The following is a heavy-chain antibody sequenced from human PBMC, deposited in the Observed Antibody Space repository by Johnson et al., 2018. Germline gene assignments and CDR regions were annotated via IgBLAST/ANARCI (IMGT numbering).Heavy chain of an antibody. CDR3: ARPLKASSYRIGMDV. CDR1: GGSLSDTF. V-gene: IGHV4-34*01. CDR2: VNQSGSP. Sequence: QVQLQQWGAGLLKPSETLSLTCAVYGGSLSDTFWSWIRQPSGQGLEWIGEVNQSGSPNYNPSLKSRVTISVDASKNQFPLTRGSVPAADTAGYYWARPLKASSYRIGMDVWGQGTTVIV. J-gene: IGHJ6*02. D-gene: IGHD6-13*01.